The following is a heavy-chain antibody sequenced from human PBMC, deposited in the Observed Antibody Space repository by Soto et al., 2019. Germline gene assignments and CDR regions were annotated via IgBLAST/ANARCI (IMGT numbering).Heavy chain of an antibody. CDR2: INPSGGST. V-gene: IGHV1-46*01. CDR1: GYTFTSYY. Sequence: QVQLVQSGAEVKKPGASVKVSCKASGYTFTSYYMHWVRQAPGQGLEWMGIINPSGGSTSYAQKYQGRVTMSXXTXTXKGYMELSSLRSEDTAVYYCERGEAVDTAMGTVFDYRGQGTLVTVSS. CDR3: ERGEAVDTAMGTVFDY. D-gene: IGHD5-18*01. J-gene: IGHJ4*02.